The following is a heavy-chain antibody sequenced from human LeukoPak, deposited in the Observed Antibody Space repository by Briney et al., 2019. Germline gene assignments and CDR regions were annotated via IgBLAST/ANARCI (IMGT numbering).Heavy chain of an antibody. Sequence: GGSLRLSCAASGFTFSSYAMSWVRQAPGKGLEWVSAISGSGGSTYYADSVKGRFTISRDNSKNTLYLQMNSLRAEDTAVYYCAKSEGPHYYYYMDVWGKGTTVTVSS. V-gene: IGHV3-23*01. CDR3: AKSEGPHYYYYMDV. CDR2: ISGSGGST. J-gene: IGHJ6*03. CDR1: GFTFSSYA.